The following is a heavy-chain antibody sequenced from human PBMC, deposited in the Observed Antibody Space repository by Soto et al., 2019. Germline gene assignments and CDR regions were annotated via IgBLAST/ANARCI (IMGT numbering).Heavy chain of an antibody. CDR1: GGSISSGDYY. V-gene: IGHV4-30-4*01. CDR3: ARESVVVVPAATRASGIHYFDY. CDR2: IYYSGST. J-gene: IGHJ4*02. D-gene: IGHD2-2*01. Sequence: PSETLSLTCTVSGGSISSGDYYWSWIRQPPGKGLEWIGYIYYSGSTYYNPSLESRVTISVDTSKNQFSLKLSSVTAADTAVYYCARESVVVVPAATRASGIHYFDYWGQGRLVPVSS.